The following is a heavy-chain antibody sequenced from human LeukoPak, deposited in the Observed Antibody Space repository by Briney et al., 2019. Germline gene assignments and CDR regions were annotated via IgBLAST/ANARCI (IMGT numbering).Heavy chain of an antibody. CDR1: GFTFSTFA. CDR3: VSSDY. J-gene: IGHJ4*02. Sequence: GGSLRLSCAASGFTFSTFAMSWVRQDPGRGMEWVSSITGAGDTTYYPESVKGRFTISRDNSKNTLYLQMNSLRAEDTAVYYCVSSDYWGQGTLVTVSS. V-gene: IGHV3-23*01. CDR2: ITGAGDTT.